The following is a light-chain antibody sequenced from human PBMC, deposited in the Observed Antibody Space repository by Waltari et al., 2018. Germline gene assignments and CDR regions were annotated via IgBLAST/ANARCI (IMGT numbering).Light chain of an antibody. J-gene: IGKJ1*01. CDR3: QHYLRLPVT. CDR1: QSVTRAF. V-gene: IGKV3-20*01. CDR2: GAS. Sequence: EIVLTQSPGTLSLSPGESATLSCRTSQSVTRAFTWYQQKPGQAPRLLIYGASNSANGIPDRFSGSGSGADFSLTISSLEDEDFAVYYCQHYLRLPVTFGQGTKVEVK.